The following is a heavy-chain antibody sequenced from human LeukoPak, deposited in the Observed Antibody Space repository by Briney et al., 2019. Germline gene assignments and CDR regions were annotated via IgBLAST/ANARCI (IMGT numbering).Heavy chain of an antibody. D-gene: IGHD5-12*01. CDR3: ARAPDSGYEDN. CDR1: GFSFSDYY. V-gene: IGHV3-11*01. Sequence: RGSLRLSCTASGFSFSDYYMNWIRQAPGKGLEWLSYISSSGNTRHHADSVKSRFTISRDNAKNSLYLQMDSLRPEDTAVYYCARAPDSGYEDNWGQGTLVTVSS. J-gene: IGHJ4*02. CDR2: ISSSGNTR.